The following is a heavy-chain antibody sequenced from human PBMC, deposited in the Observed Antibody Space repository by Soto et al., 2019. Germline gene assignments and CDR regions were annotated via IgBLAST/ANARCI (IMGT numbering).Heavy chain of an antibody. CDR1: GFTFSSYA. J-gene: IGHJ4*02. Sequence: QVQLVESGGGVVQPGRSLRLSCAASGFTFSSYAMHWVRQAPGKGLEWVAVISYDGNDESYTDSVKGRFTISRDTSKNTLYQQMNSLRPEDTAVYYCAKDRTSNFWSAYFDSWGQGTLIAVSS. V-gene: IGHV3-30-3*01. CDR2: ISYDGNDE. CDR3: AKDRTSNFWSAYFDS. D-gene: IGHD3-3*01.